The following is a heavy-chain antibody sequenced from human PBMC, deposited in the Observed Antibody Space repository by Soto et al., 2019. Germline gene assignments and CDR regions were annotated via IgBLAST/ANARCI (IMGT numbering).Heavy chain of an antibody. CDR2: VYYGGAIFYSGNI. V-gene: IGHV4-39*01. J-gene: IGHJ3*02. Sequence: SETLSLTCTVSGDSISGSNSHWGWTRQPPGKGLEYIGSVYYGGAIFYSGNIYYNPSLKSRVTISVDTSKNQFSLRLSSVTAADTGVYYCVRYDRINMKPYSPEGFHIWGQGTTVTVSS. CDR1: GDSISGSNSH. CDR3: VRYDRINMKPYSPEGFHI. D-gene: IGHD3-3*02.